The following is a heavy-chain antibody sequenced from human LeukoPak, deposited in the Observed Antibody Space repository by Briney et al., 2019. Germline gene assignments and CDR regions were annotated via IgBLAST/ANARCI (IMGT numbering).Heavy chain of an antibody. CDR2: IDNDGHGI. CDR3: ARAVDVADY. V-gene: IGHV3-74*01. CDR1: GFTFSGYW. J-gene: IGHJ4*02. Sequence: GGSPRLSCVTSGFTFSGYWMHWVRQGPEKGLELVSRIDNDGHGIIYADSVKGRFTISRDNARNSVYLQMNSLRGEDTAVYYCARAVDVADYWGQGTLVAVSS. D-gene: IGHD3-16*01.